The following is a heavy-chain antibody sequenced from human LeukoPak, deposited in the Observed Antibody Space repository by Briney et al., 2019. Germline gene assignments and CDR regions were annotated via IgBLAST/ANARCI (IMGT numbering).Heavy chain of an antibody. CDR3: AKEEYISSWYPSDY. V-gene: IGHV3-21*01. D-gene: IGHD6-13*01. CDR1: GFTFSSYS. J-gene: IGHJ4*02. Sequence: GGSLRLSCAASGFTFSSYSMNWVRQAPGKGLEWVSSISSSSTYIYYADSMKGRFTISRDNSKNTLYLQMNSLRAEDTAVYYCAKEEYISSWYPSDYWGQGTLVTVSS. CDR2: ISSSSTYI.